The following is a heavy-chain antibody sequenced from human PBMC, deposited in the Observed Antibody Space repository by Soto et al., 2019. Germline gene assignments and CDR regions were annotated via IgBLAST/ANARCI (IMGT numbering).Heavy chain of an antibody. CDR1: GFTFQTYA. D-gene: IGHD3-3*01. J-gene: IGHJ6*03. CDR3: AKVADNIYHFWDAAASHYFFNMDV. V-gene: IGHV3-23*01. Sequence: EGQLLESGGGLVQPGGSLRLSCISSGFTFQTYAMTWVRQAPGKGLEWISGLSGSGRNTYYADSVKGRFTISRDNSRDPMYLSMDNLTAEDTSVYLCAKVADNIYHFWDAAASHYFFNMDVWGRGTTVSVSS. CDR2: LSGSGRNT.